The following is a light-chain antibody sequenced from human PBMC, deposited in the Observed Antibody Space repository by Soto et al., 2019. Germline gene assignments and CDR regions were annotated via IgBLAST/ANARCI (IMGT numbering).Light chain of an antibody. CDR2: ANN. V-gene: IGLV1-40*01. CDR3: QSYDRSLSGYV. CDR1: SSNIGGNYD. Sequence: QSFLTQPPSVSGAPGRRVTIACTGSSSNIGGNYDVHWFQHLPGTAPKLLIYANNNRPAGVPDRFSGSKSGTSASLAITGLQAEDEADYYCQSYDRSLSGYVFGSGTKVTVL. J-gene: IGLJ1*01.